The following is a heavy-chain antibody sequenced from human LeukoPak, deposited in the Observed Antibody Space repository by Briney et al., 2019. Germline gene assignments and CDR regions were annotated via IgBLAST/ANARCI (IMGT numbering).Heavy chain of an antibody. CDR1: GFTFSSYG. Sequence: GGSLRLSCAASGFTFSSYGMHWVRQAPGKRLEWVAVISYDGSNKYYADSVKGRFTISRDNSKNTLYLQMNSLRAEDTAVYYCAKEGVDFWSYDYWGQGTLVTVSS. CDR3: AKEGVDFWSYDY. V-gene: IGHV3-30*18. J-gene: IGHJ4*02. D-gene: IGHD3-3*01. CDR2: ISYDGSNK.